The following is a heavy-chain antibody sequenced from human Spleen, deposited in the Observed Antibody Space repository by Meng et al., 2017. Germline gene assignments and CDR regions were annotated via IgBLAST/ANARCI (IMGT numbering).Heavy chain of an antibody. J-gene: IGHJ4*02. D-gene: IGHD5-24*01. CDR2: INWQSATI. CDR3: AKDIGDGYNYGTFDY. CDR1: GFTLSWYC. Sequence: LRLSCAVSGFTLSWYCMNWVRQAPGKGLEWVSGINWQSATIAYADSVKGRFTISRDNAKNSLYLQMNSLRAEDTALYYCAKDIGDGYNYGTFDYWGQGTLVTVSS. V-gene: IGHV3-9*01.